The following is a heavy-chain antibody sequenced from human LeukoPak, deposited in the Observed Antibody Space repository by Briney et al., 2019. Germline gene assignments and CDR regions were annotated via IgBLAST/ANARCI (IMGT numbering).Heavy chain of an antibody. CDR1: GYTFTSYG. CDR2: ISAYNGNT. Sequence: ASVKVSCKASGYTFTSYGISWVRQAPGQGLEWMGWISAYNGNTNYAQKLQGRVTITTDESTSTAFMELSSLRSDDTAVYYCARGVAVTGPFDFWGQGTLVTVSS. D-gene: IGHD6-19*01. V-gene: IGHV1-18*01. J-gene: IGHJ4*02. CDR3: ARGVAVTGPFDF.